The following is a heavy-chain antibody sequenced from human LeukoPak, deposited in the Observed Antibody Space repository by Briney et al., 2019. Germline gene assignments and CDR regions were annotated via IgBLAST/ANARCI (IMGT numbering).Heavy chain of an antibody. CDR3: TSPPSVAVADPFDS. Sequence: GGSLRLSCAASGFAFSANWMHWVRQAPGKGLEWVSAINSDGSTINYADSVQGRFTISRDNAKNMLYLQMDSLRAEDTSVYYCTSPPSVAVADPFDSWGQGTLVTVSS. D-gene: IGHD6-19*01. CDR2: INSDGSTI. J-gene: IGHJ4*02. CDR1: GFAFSANW. V-gene: IGHV3-74*01.